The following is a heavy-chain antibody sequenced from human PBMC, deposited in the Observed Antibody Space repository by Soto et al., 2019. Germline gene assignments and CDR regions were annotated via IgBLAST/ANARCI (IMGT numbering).Heavy chain of an antibody. J-gene: IGHJ4*02. Sequence: SPSFQGHVTISADKSISTAYLQWSSLKASDTAMYYCARRVRNYDSSGYTTKFDYWGQGTLVTVSS. D-gene: IGHD3-22*01. CDR3: ARRVRNYDSSGYTTKFDY. V-gene: IGHV5-10-1*01.